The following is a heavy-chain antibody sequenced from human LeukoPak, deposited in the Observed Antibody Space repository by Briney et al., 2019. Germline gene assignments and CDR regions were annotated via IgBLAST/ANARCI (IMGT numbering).Heavy chain of an antibody. V-gene: IGHV3-74*01. CDR1: GFTFSSYW. Sequence: GGSLRLSCAASGFTFSSYWMHWVRQAPGKGLVWVSRINSDGTSTSYADSVKGRFTISRDNAKNTLYLQMNSLRAEDTAVYYCAKDKHVLLWFGELTGWGQGTLVTVSS. D-gene: IGHD3-10*01. J-gene: IGHJ4*02. CDR3: AKDKHVLLWFGELTG. CDR2: INSDGTST.